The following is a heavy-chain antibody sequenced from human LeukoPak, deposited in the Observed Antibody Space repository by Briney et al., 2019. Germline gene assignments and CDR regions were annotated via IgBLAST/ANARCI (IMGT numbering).Heavy chain of an antibody. Sequence: GGSLRLSCAASGFTFSSYEMNWVRQAPGKGLEWVSYFSGSGATIYYADSVKGRFTISRENAKNSLYLQMNSLRSEDTAVYYCARDLGTYGSDYWGQGSLVTVSS. V-gene: IGHV3-48*03. CDR3: ARDLGTYGSDY. CDR1: GFTFSSYE. J-gene: IGHJ4*02. CDR2: FSGSGATI. D-gene: IGHD4-17*01.